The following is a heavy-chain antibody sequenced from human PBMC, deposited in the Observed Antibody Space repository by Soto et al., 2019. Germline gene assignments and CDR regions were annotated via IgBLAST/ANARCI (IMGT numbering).Heavy chain of an antibody. D-gene: IGHD6-13*01. CDR1: GYTFTSYY. V-gene: IGHV1-46*01. CDR3: ARGKDAPGIAAAGPDY. Sequence: QVQLVQSGAEVKKPGASVKVSCKASGYTFTSYYMHWVRQAPGQGLERMGIINPSGGSTSYAQKFQGRVTMTRDTSTSTVYMALSSLRSEDTAVYYCARGKDAPGIAAAGPDYWGQGTLVTVSS. CDR2: INPSGGST. J-gene: IGHJ4*02.